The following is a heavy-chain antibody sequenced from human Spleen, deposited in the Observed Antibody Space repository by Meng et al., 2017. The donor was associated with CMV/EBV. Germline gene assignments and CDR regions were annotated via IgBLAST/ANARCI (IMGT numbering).Heavy chain of an antibody. CDR2: IKQDGSEK. CDR3: ARDRDPATVVGPGDKWFRRIRSGAFDI. CDR1: GFTFSTYW. D-gene: IGHD2-2*01. V-gene: IGHV3-7*01. J-gene: IGHJ3*02. Sequence: GESLKISCAASGFTFSTYWMSWVRQAPGKGLEWVANIKQDGSEKYYVDSVKGRFTISRDNAKNSLYLQMNSLRAEDTAVYYCARDRDPATVVGPGDKWFRRIRSGAFDIWGQGTMVTVSS.